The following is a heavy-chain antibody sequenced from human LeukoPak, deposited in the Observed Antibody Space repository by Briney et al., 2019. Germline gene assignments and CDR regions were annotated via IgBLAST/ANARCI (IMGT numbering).Heavy chain of an antibody. Sequence: ASVKVSCKASGYTFTGYYMHWVRQAPGQGLEWMGRINPNSGGTNYAQKFQGRVTITRDTSISTAYMELSRLRSDDTAVYYCARWNYDSSGYNDYWGQGTLVTVSS. CDR2: INPNSGGT. J-gene: IGHJ4*02. CDR1: GYTFTGYY. V-gene: IGHV1-2*06. CDR3: ARWNYDSSGYNDY. D-gene: IGHD3-22*01.